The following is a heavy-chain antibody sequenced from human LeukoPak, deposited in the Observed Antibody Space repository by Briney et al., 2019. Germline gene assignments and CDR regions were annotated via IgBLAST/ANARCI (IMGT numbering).Heavy chain of an antibody. CDR2: IYHSGST. D-gene: IGHD3-22*01. V-gene: IGHV4-30-2*01. Sequence: PSETLSLTCAVPGGSISSGGYSWSWIRQPPGKGLEWIGYIYHSGSTYYNPSLKSRVTISVDRSKNQFSLKLSSVTAADTAVYYCAREAQQYYDSSGYLWGRGTLVTVSS. CDR3: AREAQQYYDSSGYL. J-gene: IGHJ2*01. CDR1: GGSISSGGYS.